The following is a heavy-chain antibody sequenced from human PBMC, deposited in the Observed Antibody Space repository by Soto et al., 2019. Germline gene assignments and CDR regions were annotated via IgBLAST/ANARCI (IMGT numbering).Heavy chain of an antibody. V-gene: IGHV3-15*01. CDR2: IKSKTDGGTT. CDR3: AKTAATTFGDFVFDR. D-gene: IGHD4-17*01. J-gene: IGHJ5*02. Sequence: GGSLRLSCAASGFTFSNALMSWVRQAPGKGLEWVGRIKSKTDGGTTDYAAPVKGRFTISRDDSKNTLYLQMNSLRAEDTALYYCAKTAATTFGDFVFDRWGQGTMVTV. CDR1: GFTFSNAL.